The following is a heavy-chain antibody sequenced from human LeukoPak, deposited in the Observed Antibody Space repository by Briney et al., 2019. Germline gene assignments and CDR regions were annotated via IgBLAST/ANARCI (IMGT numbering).Heavy chain of an antibody. V-gene: IGHV3-30*03. CDR2: ISYDGSNK. CDR1: GFTFSRYG. CDR3: ARVTKFQGQLLYDY. Sequence: PGGSLRLSCAASGFTFSRYGMHWVRQAPGKGLEWVAVISYDGSNKYYADSVKGRFTISRDNSKNTLYLQMNSLRAEDTAVYYCARVTKFQGQLLYDYWGQGTLVTVSS. D-gene: IGHD2-2*02. J-gene: IGHJ4*02.